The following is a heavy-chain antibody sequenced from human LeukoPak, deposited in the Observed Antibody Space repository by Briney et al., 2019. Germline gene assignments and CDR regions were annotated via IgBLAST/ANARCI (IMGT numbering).Heavy chain of an antibody. Sequence: GGSLRLSCAASGFTFSGSALHWVRQASGKGLEWVGRIRSTANGYATAYAASVKGRFTISRDDSKNTAYLQMDSLKTEDTAVYYCTGNYYGSGSYADFDYWGQETLVSVSS. D-gene: IGHD3-10*01. J-gene: IGHJ4*02. V-gene: IGHV3-73*01. CDR2: IRSTANGYAT. CDR1: GFTFSGSA. CDR3: TGNYYGSGSYADFDY.